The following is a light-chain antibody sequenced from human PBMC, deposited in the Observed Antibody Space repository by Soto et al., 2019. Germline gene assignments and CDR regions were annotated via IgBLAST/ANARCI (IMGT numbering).Light chain of an antibody. CDR2: GAS. J-gene: IGKJ2*01. Sequence: EIVMTQSPANLSVSPGERATLSCRASQSVSSNLAWYQQKPGQGPRLLIYGASTRATSIPARFSGSGSGTEFTLTIKSLQSEDFAVYYCQQYNKWHPYTFGQGTKLEIK. V-gene: IGKV3-15*01. CDR3: QQYNKWHPYT. CDR1: QSVSSN.